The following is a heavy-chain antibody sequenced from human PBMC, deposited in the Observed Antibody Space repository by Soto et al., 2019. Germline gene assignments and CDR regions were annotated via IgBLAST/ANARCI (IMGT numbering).Heavy chain of an antibody. V-gene: IGHV4-34*01. CDR3: ARGSVDTVDSSGFYEY. D-gene: IGHD3-22*01. J-gene: IGHJ4*02. Sequence: PSETLSLTCAVYGGSFSAYYWSWIRQPPGKGLEWIGEINHSGGTSYNPSLKSRVTISVDTSKSQFSLKLTSVTAADRAVYYCARGSVDTVDSSGFYEYCGQGTPVTSPQ. CDR2: INHSGGT. CDR1: GGSFSAYY.